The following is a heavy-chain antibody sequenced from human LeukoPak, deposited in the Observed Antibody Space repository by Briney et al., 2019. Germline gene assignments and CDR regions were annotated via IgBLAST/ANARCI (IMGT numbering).Heavy chain of an antibody. CDR2: IYYSGST. Sequence: SETLSHTCTVSGGSISSHYWSWIRQPPGKGLEWIGYIYYSGSTNYNPSLKSRVTISVDTSKNQFSLKLSSVTAADTAVYYCAREGSPLHDFWSGYTFDPWDQGTLVTVSS. J-gene: IGHJ5*02. CDR3: AREGSPLHDFWSGYTFDP. D-gene: IGHD3-3*01. V-gene: IGHV4-59*11. CDR1: GGSISSHY.